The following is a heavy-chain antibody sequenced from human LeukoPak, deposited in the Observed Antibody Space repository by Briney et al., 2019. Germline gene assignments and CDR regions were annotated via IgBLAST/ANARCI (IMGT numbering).Heavy chain of an antibody. V-gene: IGHV4-59*01. J-gene: IGHJ4*02. CDR1: GGSIISYY. D-gene: IGHD3-10*01. Sequence: SQTLSLTCTVSGGSIISYYWSWIRQPPGKGLEWIGTIYYTGTTNYNPSLKSRVTLSVDKSKNHLSLKLNAVIAADTAIYYCARGAGTVVREITQGFDYWGQGTLVTVSS. CDR2: IYYTGTT. CDR3: ARGAGTVVREITQGFDY.